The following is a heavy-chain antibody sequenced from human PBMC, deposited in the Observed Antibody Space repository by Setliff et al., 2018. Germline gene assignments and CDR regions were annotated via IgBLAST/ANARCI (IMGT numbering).Heavy chain of an antibody. J-gene: IGHJ4*02. CDR3: AKGQGQYYDSSGYYGRVLDY. D-gene: IGHD3-22*01. V-gene: IGHV3-23*01. Sequence: PGGSLRLSCAASGFTFSTYAVSWVRQAPGKGLEWVSSISGSGSSAYYADSVKGRFTISRDNPKNTLFLEMNSLRTEDTAVYYCAKGQGQYYDSSGYYGRVLDYWGQGTLVTVSS. CDR1: GFTFSTYA. CDR2: ISGSGSSA.